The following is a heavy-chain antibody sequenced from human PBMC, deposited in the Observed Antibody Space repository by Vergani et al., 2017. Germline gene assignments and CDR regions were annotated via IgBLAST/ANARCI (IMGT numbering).Heavy chain of an antibody. D-gene: IGHD2-8*01. J-gene: IGHJ4*02. V-gene: IGHV1-69*17. CDR1: GGTFSSYA. CDR3: ASSHFPRVYASSGSYYFDY. Sequence: QVQLVQSGAEVKKPGSSVKVSCKAPGGTFSSYAISWVRQAPGQGLEWMGGIIPIFGIANYAQKFQGRVTITADKSTRTAYMLLRSLKSEDTAVYYCASSHFPRVYASSGSYYFDYWGQGTLVTVSS. CDR2: IIPIFGIA.